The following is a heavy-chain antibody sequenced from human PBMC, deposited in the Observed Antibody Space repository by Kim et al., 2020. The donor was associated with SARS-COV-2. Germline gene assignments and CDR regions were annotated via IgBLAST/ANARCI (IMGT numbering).Heavy chain of an antibody. J-gene: IGHJ6*02. D-gene: IGHD6-6*01. CDR2: IYPGDSDT. CDR3: ARLRGTISSSFERGYYDYYGMDV. V-gene: IGHV5-51*01. Sequence: GESLKISCKGSGYSFTTYWIGWVRQMPGKGLEWMGIIYPGDSDTRYSPSFQGQVTISADKSISTAYLQWSSLKASDTAMYYWARLRGTISSSFERGYYDYYGMDVWGQGTTVTVSS. CDR1: GYSFTTYW.